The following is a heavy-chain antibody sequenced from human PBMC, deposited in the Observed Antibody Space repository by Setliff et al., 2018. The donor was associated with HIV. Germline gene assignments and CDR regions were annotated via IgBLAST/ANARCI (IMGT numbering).Heavy chain of an antibody. D-gene: IGHD2-2*01. J-gene: IGHJ6*02. V-gene: IGHV4-39*01. CDR3: ASAYCSSTGCYVRWGNGMDV. CDR2: IYHTGRT. CDR1: GGSIDNNKYY. Sequence: PSETLSLTCSVSGGSIDNNKYYWTWIRQPPGKGLEWTGSIYHTGRTYYNRSLESRLTISIDTSKNQFSLKLTSVTAADTAMYYCASAYCSSTGCYVRWGNGMDVWGQGTTVTVSS.